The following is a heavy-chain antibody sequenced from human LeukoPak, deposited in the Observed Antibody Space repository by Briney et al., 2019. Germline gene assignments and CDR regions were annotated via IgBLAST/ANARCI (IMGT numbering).Heavy chain of an antibody. CDR2: INPNSGGT. D-gene: IGHD2-21*01. J-gene: IGHJ4*02. CDR3: ARGEERDFDY. V-gene: IGHV1-2*02. CDR1: GYAFTGYY. Sequence: GASVKVSCKASGYAFTGYYMHWVRQAPAQGPEWMGWINPNSGGTNYAQKFQGRVTMTRDTSISTAYMELSRLRSDDTAVYYCARGEERDFDYWGQGTLVTVSS.